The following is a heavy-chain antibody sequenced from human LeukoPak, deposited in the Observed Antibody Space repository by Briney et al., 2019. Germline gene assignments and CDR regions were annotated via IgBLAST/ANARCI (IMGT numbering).Heavy chain of an antibody. CDR3: ARWGGAAGYSSSWYYNAFDY. CDR1: GGSISTYY. J-gene: IGHJ4*02. D-gene: IGHD6-13*01. Sequence: SETLSLTCTVSGGSISTYYWSWIRQPAGKGLEWIGRIYTSGSTNYNPSLKSRVTMSVDTSKNQFSLKLSSVTAADTAVYYCARWGGAAGYSSSWYYNAFDYWGQGTLVTVSS. V-gene: IGHV4-4*07. CDR2: IYTSGST.